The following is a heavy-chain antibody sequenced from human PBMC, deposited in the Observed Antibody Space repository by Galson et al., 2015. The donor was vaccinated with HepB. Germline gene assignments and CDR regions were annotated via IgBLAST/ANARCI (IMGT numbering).Heavy chain of an antibody. V-gene: IGHV1-2*02. CDR3: AVFNPYSSSFNRPFDI. D-gene: IGHD6-6*01. Sequence: SVKVSCKASGYIFTGYYMHWVRQAPGQGLEWMGWINPNTGDTNYAQRFQGTVTMTRDTSVSTGYMELTRLRFDDTAVYYCAVFNPYSSSFNRPFDIWGQGTMVTVSS. J-gene: IGHJ3*02. CDR2: INPNTGDT. CDR1: GYIFTGYY.